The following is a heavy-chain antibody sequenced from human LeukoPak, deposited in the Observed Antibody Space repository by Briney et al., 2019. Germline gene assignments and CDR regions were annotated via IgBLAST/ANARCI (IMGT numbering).Heavy chain of an antibody. Sequence: GGSLRLSCAASGFTFSSYEMNWVRQAPGKGLEWVSYISSSGSTIYYADSVKGRFTISRDNAKNSLYLQMNSLSAEDTAVYYCAELGITMIGGVWGKGTTVTISS. CDR2: ISSSGSTI. J-gene: IGHJ6*04. D-gene: IGHD3-10*02. CDR1: GFTFSSYE. V-gene: IGHV3-48*03. CDR3: AELGITMIGGV.